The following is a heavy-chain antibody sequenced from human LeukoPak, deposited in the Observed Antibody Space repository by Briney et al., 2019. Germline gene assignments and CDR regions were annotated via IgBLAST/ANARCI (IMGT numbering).Heavy chain of an antibody. Sequence: SGGSLRLSCAASGFTFSSYTMNWVRQAPGKGLEWVAAISSSSRDIFYADSVKGRFSISRDNTQNSLSLQISSLKAEDTAVYYCVREAAATLFDYWGQGTLVTVSS. CDR3: VREAAATLFDY. CDR2: ISSSSRDI. CDR1: GFTFSSYT. J-gene: IGHJ4*02. V-gene: IGHV3-21*01. D-gene: IGHD1-26*01.